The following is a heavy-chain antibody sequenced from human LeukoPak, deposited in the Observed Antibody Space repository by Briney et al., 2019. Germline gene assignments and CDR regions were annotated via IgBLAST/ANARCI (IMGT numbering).Heavy chain of an antibody. D-gene: IGHD6-13*01. CDR3: ATGIAAAGWDAFDI. J-gene: IGHJ3*02. CDR1: GGSISSYY. CDR2: IYYSGST. Sequence: SETLSLTCTVSGGSISSYYWSWIRQPPGKGLEWIGYIYYSGSTNYNPSLKSRVTISVDTSKNLFSLKLSSVTAADTAVYYCATGIAAAGWDAFDIWGQGTMVTVSS. V-gene: IGHV4-59*08.